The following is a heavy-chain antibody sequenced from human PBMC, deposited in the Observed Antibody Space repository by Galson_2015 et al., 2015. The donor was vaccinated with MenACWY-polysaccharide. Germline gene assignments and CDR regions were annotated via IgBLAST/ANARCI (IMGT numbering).Heavy chain of an antibody. CDR2: IDWDDDK. CDR3: VRESGSYYQMDY. D-gene: IGHD1-26*01. V-gene: IGHV2-70*04. J-gene: IGHJ4*02. CDR1: GFSLDTTNMR. Sequence: PALVKPTQTLTLTCTFSGFSLDTTNMRVSWIRQPPGKALEWLARIDWDDDKYYPTSLKTRLTISKDTSKNQVVLTMTNMDPVDTATYYCVRESGSYYQMDYWGQGTLVTVSS.